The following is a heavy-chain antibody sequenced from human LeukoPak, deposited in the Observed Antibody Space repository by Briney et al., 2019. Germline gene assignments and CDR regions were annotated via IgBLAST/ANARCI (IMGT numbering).Heavy chain of an antibody. CDR1: GGSISSYY. V-gene: IGHV4-4*07. CDR2: IYTSGST. CDR3: ARDRGCSSTSCYVTPGMDV. Sequence: PSEAPSLTSTHSGGSISSYYWSRSRQPAGKRLEWIGRIYTSGSTNYNPSLKSRVTMSVDTSKNQFSLKLSSVTAADTAVYYCARDRGCSSTSCYVTPGMDVWGQGTTVTVSS. J-gene: IGHJ6*02. D-gene: IGHD2-2*01.